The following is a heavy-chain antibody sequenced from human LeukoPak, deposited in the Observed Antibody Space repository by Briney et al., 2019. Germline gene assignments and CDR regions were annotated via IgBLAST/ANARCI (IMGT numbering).Heavy chain of an antibody. Sequence: GGSLRLSCAASGFTFSNYAMSWVRQAPGKGVGWVSAISGRPSYADSVKGRFTISRDNSKNTLYLQVNSLRAEDTAVYYCAKALDYWYFDYWGQGTLVTVSS. CDR2: ISGRP. V-gene: IGHV3-23*01. J-gene: IGHJ4*02. CDR3: AKALDYWYFDY. D-gene: IGHD2/OR15-2a*01. CDR1: GFTFSNYA.